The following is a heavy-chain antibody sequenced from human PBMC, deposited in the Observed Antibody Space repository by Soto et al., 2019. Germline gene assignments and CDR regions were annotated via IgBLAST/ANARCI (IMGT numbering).Heavy chain of an antibody. CDR1: GFTFSSYA. CDR2: ISYDGSNK. CDR3: ARGADQWYSSGWSLLYYFDY. D-gene: IGHD6-19*01. Sequence: QVQLVESGGGVVQPGRSLRLSCAASGFTFSSYAMHWVRQAPGKGLEWVAVISYDGSNKYYADSVKGRFTISRDNSKNTLYLQMNSLRAKATAVYYCARGADQWYSSGWSLLYYFDYWGQGTLVTVSS. V-gene: IGHV3-30-3*01. J-gene: IGHJ4*02.